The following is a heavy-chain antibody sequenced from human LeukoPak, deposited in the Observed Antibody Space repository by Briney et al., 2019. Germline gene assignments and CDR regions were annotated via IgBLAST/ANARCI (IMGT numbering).Heavy chain of an antibody. J-gene: IGHJ5*02. Sequence: SETLSLTCAVNGGSFSGYYWNWIRQPPGKRLEWIGEINHTGNANYNPSLKRRVTISVDTSQKQFSLRLNSLTAADTAVYYCARLPSGWLLPTYWFDPWGQGTLVTVSS. V-gene: IGHV4-34*01. CDR2: INHTGNA. D-gene: IGHD4-23*01. CDR1: GGSFSGYY. CDR3: ARLPSGWLLPTYWFDP.